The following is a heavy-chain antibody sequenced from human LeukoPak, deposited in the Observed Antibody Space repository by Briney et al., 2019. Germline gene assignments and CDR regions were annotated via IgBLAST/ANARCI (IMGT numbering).Heavy chain of an antibody. J-gene: IGHJ4*02. CDR3: VKERIVVAAYFDS. CDR1: GFTFSSYG. Sequence: PGGSLRLSCAASGFTFSSYGMHWVRQAPGKGLEWVAFIRYDGSNKYYADSAKGRFTISRDNSKNTLYLQMNRLRADDTAVYYCVKERIVVAAYFDSWGQGTLVTVSS. CDR2: IRYDGSNK. V-gene: IGHV3-30*02. D-gene: IGHD2-15*01.